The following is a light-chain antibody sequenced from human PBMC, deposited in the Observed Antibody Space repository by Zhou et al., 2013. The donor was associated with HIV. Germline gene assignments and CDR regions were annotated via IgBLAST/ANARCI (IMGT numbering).Light chain of an antibody. CDR3: QQYNSYPET. V-gene: IGKV1-33*01. Sequence: DIQMTQSPSSLSASVGDRVTITCQASQDISNYLNWYQQKPGKAPKLLIYDASNLETGVPSRFSGSGSGTDFTFTISSLQPEDFATYYCQQYNSYPETFGQGTKVEIK. CDR2: DAS. J-gene: IGKJ1*01. CDR1: QDISNY.